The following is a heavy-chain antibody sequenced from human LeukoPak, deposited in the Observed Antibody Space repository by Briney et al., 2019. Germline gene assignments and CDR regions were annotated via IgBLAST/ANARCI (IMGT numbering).Heavy chain of an antibody. D-gene: IGHD1-26*01. V-gene: IGHV3-23*01. J-gene: IGHJ4*02. CDR2: SGSGGDR. CDR1: GFTFSNYA. CDR3: AKARGGSYRTYYFDY. Sequence: GGSLRLSCVASGFTFSNYAMNWVRQAPGKGLEWGSVSGSGGDRYYVDSVKARFTISRDNCKNTLSLHMKSLLAEDTAVYYCAKARGGSYRTYYFDYWGQETLVTVSS.